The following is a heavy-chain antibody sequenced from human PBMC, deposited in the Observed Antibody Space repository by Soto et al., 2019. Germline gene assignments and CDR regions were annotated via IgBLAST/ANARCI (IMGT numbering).Heavy chain of an antibody. CDR1: GGTFSSYA. J-gene: IGHJ6*02. D-gene: IGHD4-4*01. V-gene: IGHV1-69*11. CDR3: ARVVMTTVPASYYNGMDV. Sequence: SVKVSCKASGGTFSSYAISWVRQAPGQGLEWMGRIIPFIGTANYAQKFQGRVTITADESTSTAYMELTSLRSEDTAVYYCARVVMTTVPASYYNGMDVWGQGTTVTVSS. CDR2: IIPFIGTA.